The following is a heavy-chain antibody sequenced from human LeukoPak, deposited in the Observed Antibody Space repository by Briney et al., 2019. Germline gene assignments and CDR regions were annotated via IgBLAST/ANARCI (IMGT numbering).Heavy chain of an antibody. CDR3: SRGGMYSYGPFDN. V-gene: IGHV3-74*01. J-gene: IGHJ4*02. D-gene: IGHD5-18*01. CDR1: GFTFSSYW. Sequence: GGSLRLSCAASGFTFSSYWMHWVRQAPGKGLVWVSRIFSDGSTTRYADSVKGRFTISRDNAKNTLYLQMNSLRAEDTAVYYCSRGGMYSYGPFDNWGQGTLVTVSS. CDR2: IFSDGSTT.